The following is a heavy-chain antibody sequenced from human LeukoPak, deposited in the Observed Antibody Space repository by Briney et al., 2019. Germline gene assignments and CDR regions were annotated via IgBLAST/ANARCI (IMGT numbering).Heavy chain of an antibody. Sequence: GGSLRPSCAASGFTFSSYEMNWVRQAPGKGLEWVSYISSSGSTIYYADSVKGRFTISRDNAKNSLYLQMNSLRAEDTAVYYCARDVRYYYDSSGYYGIDYWGQGTLVTVSS. CDR1: GFTFSSYE. CDR2: ISSSGSTI. V-gene: IGHV3-48*03. J-gene: IGHJ4*02. D-gene: IGHD3-22*01. CDR3: ARDVRYYYDSSGYYGIDY.